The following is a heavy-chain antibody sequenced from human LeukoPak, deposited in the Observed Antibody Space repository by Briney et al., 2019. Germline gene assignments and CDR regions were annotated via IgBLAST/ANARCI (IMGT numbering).Heavy chain of an antibody. D-gene: IGHD3-10*01. Sequence: SETLSLTCTVSGGPITTYYLSWIRQSAGMGLEWIGRISGSGVITYNPSLKSRVILSLDTSNNHFSLKLISVTAADTAVYYCARGVIRGLWFGELLPDFDYWGQGTLVTVSS. CDR3: ARGVIRGLWFGELLPDFDY. V-gene: IGHV4-4*07. CDR1: GGPITTYY. J-gene: IGHJ4*02. CDR2: ISGSGVI.